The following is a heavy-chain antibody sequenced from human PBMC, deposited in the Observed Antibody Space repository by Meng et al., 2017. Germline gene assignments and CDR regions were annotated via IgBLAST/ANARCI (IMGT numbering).Heavy chain of an antibody. V-gene: IGHV1-69*13. Sequence: SVKVSCKASGGTFSSYAISWVRQAPGQGLEWMGGIIPIFGTANYAQKFQGRVTITADESTSTAYMELSSLRSEDTAVYYCARDGTGYSSGWSLPWEYYFDYWGQGTLVTVSS. CDR2: IIPIFGTA. CDR1: GGTFSSYA. D-gene: IGHD6-19*01. CDR3: ARDGTGYSSGWSLPWEYYFDY. J-gene: IGHJ4*02.